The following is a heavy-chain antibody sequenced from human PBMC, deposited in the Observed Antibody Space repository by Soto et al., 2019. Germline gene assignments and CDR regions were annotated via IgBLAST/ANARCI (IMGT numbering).Heavy chain of an antibody. V-gene: IGHV3-33*01. CDR3: ARDERFLEWLFNPLYYYYGMDV. D-gene: IGHD3-3*01. CDR2: IWYDGSNK. Sequence: QVQLVESGGGVVQPGRSLRLSCAASGFTFSSYGMHWVRQAPGKGLEWVAVIWYDGSNKYYADSVKGRFTISRDNSKNTLYLQMNSLRAEDTAVYYCARDERFLEWLFNPLYYYYGMDVWGQGTTVTVSS. CDR1: GFTFSSYG. J-gene: IGHJ6*02.